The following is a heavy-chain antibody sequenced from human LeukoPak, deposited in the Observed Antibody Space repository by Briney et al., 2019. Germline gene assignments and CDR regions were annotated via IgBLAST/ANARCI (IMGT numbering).Heavy chain of an antibody. D-gene: IGHD1-26*01. Sequence: SETLSLTCTVSGGSISSGSYYWAWIRQPPGKGLEWIGSIYYSGTTYYNPSLKSRVTISADTSKNQISLRLSSVTAADTAVYYCARRTPYSGSYIFDYWGQGTLVTVSS. V-gene: IGHV4-39*01. CDR3: ARRTPYSGSYIFDY. CDR1: GGSISSGSYY. CDR2: IYYSGTT. J-gene: IGHJ4*02.